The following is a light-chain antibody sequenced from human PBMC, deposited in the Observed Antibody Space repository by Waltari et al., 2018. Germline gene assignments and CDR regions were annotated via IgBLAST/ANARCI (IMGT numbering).Light chain of an antibody. CDR2: KAS. CDR1: QGVSTW. CDR3: QQYSSFWT. Sequence: DIQMSQSPSTLSASVGDRVTITCRASQGVSTWLAWYQQKPGQAPKLLIYKASNLESGVPTRFCASGSGTDFSLHITSLQPDDFATYYCQQYSSFWTFGQGTKVEIK. J-gene: IGKJ1*01. V-gene: IGKV1-5*03.